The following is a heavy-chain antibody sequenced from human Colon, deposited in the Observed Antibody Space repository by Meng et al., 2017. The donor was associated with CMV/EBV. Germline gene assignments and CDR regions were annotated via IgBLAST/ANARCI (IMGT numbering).Heavy chain of an antibody. Sequence: GESLKISCAASGFTFSDYYMSWIRQAPGKGLEWVSYISSSGSTIYYADSVKGRFTISRDNAKNSLYLQMNSLRAEDTAVYYCARDSDFGVVAQGGQGTLVTVSS. D-gene: IGHD3-3*01. CDR1: GFTFSDYY. CDR2: ISSSGSTI. V-gene: IGHV3-11*01. J-gene: IGHJ4*02. CDR3: ARDSDFGVVAQ.